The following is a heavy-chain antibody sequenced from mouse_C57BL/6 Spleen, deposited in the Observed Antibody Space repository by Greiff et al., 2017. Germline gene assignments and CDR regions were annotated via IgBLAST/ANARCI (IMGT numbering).Heavy chain of an antibody. D-gene: IGHD2-2*01. V-gene: IGHV1-82*01. CDR2: IYPGDGVT. CDR3: ARESTRVTTGFDY. CDR1: GYAFSSSW. Sequence: VQLQQSVPELVKPGASVKISCKASGYAFSSSWMNWVKQRPGKGLAWIGRIYPGDGVTNYNGKFKGKATLTADKSSSTAYMQLSSLTSEDSAVYFCARESTRVTTGFDYWGQGTTLTVSS. J-gene: IGHJ2*01.